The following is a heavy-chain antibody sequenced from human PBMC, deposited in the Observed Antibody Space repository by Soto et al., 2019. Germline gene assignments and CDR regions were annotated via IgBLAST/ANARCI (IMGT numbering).Heavy chain of an antibody. V-gene: IGHV3-23*01. Sequence: GGSLRLSCAASGFTFSSYPMSWVRQAPGKGLEWVSAITDSAGSTHYADSVKGRFTVSRDKSKNTLYLHMNRLRAEDTAVYYCAKDAPEYGNYYFDYWGQGTLVTVSS. CDR3: AKDAPEYGNYYFDY. D-gene: IGHD4-17*01. J-gene: IGHJ4*02. CDR1: GFTFSSYP. CDR2: ITDSAGST.